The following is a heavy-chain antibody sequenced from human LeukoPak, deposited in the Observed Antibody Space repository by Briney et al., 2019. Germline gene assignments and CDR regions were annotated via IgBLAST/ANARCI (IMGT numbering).Heavy chain of an antibody. Sequence: GGSLRLSCAASGFTLDDYAMSWVRQAPGKGPEWGSGINWNGGSTGYADSVKGRFTISRDNDKNSLYLQMNSLRGEDTALYYCARDWFTRLGELALDRAFDYWGQGTLVTVSS. CDR2: INWNGGST. D-gene: IGHD3-16*01. V-gene: IGHV3-20*04. CDR3: ARDWFTRLGELALDRAFDY. J-gene: IGHJ4*02. CDR1: GFTLDDYA.